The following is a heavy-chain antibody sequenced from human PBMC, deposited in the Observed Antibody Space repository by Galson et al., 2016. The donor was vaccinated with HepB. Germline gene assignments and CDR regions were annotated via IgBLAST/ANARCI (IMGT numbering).Heavy chain of an antibody. CDR3: TRVDDVFYFDF. D-gene: IGHD3-16*01. J-gene: IGHJ4*02. CDR1: GYNFILYG. V-gene: IGHV1-18*01. Sequence: VKVSCKASGYNFILYGISWVRQAPGQGLEWMGWISAYNGNTNYAQKFQSRVTLTTDTSRSTAYMELRSLRSDDTAVYYCTRVDDVFYFDFWGQGTLVTVSS. CDR2: ISAYNGNT.